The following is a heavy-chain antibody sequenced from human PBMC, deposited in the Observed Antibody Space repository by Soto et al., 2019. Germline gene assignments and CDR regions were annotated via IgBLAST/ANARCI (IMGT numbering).Heavy chain of an antibody. CDR3: ARVPRNGDYLDY. CDR1: GFTFSTYW. D-gene: IGHD4-17*01. CDR2: IKQDGSEE. Sequence: GGSLRLSCAASGFTFSTYWMTWVRQAPGKGLEWVANIKQDGSEEYYVDSVKGRLTISRDNAKNSLYLQMRSVRAEDTAVYFCARVPRNGDYLDYWGQGTLVTVSS. V-gene: IGHV3-7*03. J-gene: IGHJ4*02.